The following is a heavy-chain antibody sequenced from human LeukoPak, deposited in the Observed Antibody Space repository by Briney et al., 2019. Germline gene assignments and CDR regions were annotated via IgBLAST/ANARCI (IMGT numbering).Heavy chain of an antibody. J-gene: IGHJ4*02. CDR1: GFTVSSNY. V-gene: IGHV3-66*01. CDR3: ARLISGYFDY. Sequence: PGGSLRLSCAASGFTVSSNYMSWVRQAPGKGLEWVSVIYSGGRAYYADSVKGRFTISRDNSKNTLYLQMNSLRAEDTAVYYCARLISGYFDYWGQGALVTVSS. D-gene: IGHD2/OR15-2a*01. CDR2: IYSGGRA.